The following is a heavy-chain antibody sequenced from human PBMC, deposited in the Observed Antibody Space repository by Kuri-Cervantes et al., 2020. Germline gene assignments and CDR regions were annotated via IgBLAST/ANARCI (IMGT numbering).Heavy chain of an antibody. V-gene: IGHV4-39*01. J-gene: IGHJ4*02. CDR1: GGSISSSSYY. CDR3: ARKSYRPGETDY. D-gene: IGHD3-16*02. CDR2: IYYSGST. Sequence: SETLSLTCTVSGGSISSSSYYWGWICQPPGKGLEWIGSIYYSGSTYYNPSLKSRVTISVDTSKNQFSLKLSSVTAADTAVYYCARKSYRPGETDYWGQGTLVTVSS.